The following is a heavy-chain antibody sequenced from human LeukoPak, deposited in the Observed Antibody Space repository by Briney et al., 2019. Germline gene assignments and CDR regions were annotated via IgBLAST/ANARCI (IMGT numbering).Heavy chain of an antibody. CDR2: IIPIFGTA. D-gene: IGHD3-10*01. Sequence: SVKVSCKASGGTFSSYAISWVRQAPGQGLEWMGGIIPIFGTANYAQKFQGRVTITTDESTSTAYMELSSLRSEDTAVYYCARTTPFMVRGVIWDWLDPWGQGTLVTVSS. V-gene: IGHV1-69*05. CDR3: ARTTPFMVRGVIWDWLDP. CDR1: GGTFSSYA. J-gene: IGHJ5*02.